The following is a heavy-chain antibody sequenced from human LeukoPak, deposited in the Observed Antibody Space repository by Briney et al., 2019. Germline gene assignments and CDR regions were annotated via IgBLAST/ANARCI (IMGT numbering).Heavy chain of an antibody. CDR3: ARHRGGWLRGLDI. J-gene: IGHJ3*02. CDR1: DGSSSSSRYY. Sequence: SETLSPTCTVPDGSSSSSRYYWGWIRQPPGKRREWPGILYTSGSAYYHPSLKSRVSKSVDTSKDQFSLKLSSVTGADTAVYCCARHRGGWLRGLDIWGQGTMVTVSS. V-gene: IGHV4-39*01. CDR2: LYTSGSA. D-gene: IGHD5-24*01.